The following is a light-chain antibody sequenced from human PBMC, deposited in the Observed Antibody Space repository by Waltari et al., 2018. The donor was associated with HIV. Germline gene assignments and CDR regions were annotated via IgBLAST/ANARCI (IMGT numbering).Light chain of an antibody. J-gene: IGLJ2*01. CDR1: SSNIRAGYE. CDR2: GNI. CDR3: QSYDVSLSGSI. V-gene: IGLV1-40*01. Sequence: QSVLTQPPSVSGAPGQRVPNPCPGSSSNIRAGYELPWYQTLPGTAPKLLINGNINRPSGVSDRFSDFKSGTSASLAITGLQTEDEADYYGQSYDVSLSGSIFGGGTKLTVL.